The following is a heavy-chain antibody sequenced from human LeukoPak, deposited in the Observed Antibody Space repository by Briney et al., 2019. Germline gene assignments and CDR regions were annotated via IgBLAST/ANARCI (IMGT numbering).Heavy chain of an antibody. CDR2: ISSDSRDI. D-gene: IGHD3-10*01. CDR1: GFTFSTYS. Sequence: GGSLRLSCAASGFTFSTYSMNWVRQAPGKGLEWVSSISSDSRDIYYADSMKGRFTISRDNAKNSLYLQMNSLRDEDTAVYYCARAQTYYGSGSYLYWGQGTLVTVSS. CDR3: ARAQTYYGSGSYLY. J-gene: IGHJ4*02. V-gene: IGHV3-21*01.